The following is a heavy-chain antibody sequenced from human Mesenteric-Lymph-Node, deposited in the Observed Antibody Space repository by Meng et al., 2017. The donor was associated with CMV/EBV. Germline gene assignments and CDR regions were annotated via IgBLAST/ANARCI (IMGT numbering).Heavy chain of an antibody. CDR1: GFTFSSYG. V-gene: IGHV3-53*01. J-gene: IGHJ4*02. CDR2: ICSGDTT. CDR3: VVGHDSRKVAY. D-gene: IGHD2-15*01. Sequence: GGSLRLSCAASGFTFSSYGMNWVRQAPGKGLEWVSVICSGDTTHYADSVKGRFTISRDKSMNTLYLQMDSLRAEDTGVYYCVVGHDSRKVAYWGQGTLVTVSS.